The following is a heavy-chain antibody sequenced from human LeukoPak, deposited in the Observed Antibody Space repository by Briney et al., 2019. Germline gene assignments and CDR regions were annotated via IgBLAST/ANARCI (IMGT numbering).Heavy chain of an antibody. D-gene: IGHD1-7*01. V-gene: IGHV3-48*01. CDR3: PLELGEGFDY. CDR1: GFTFSSNS. CDR2: ISSSSGTI. J-gene: IGHJ4*02. Sequence: PGGSLRLSCAASGFTFSSNSMNWVRQAPGEGREWVSYISSSSGTIYYADSVKGRFTISRDNAKNSLYLQKNSLRAEDTAVYYCPLELGEGFDYWGQGTLVTVSS.